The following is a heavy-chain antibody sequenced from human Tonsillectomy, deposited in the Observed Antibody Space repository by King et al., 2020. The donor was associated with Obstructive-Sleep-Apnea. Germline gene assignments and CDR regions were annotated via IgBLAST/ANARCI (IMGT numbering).Heavy chain of an antibody. Sequence: VQLQESGPGLVKPSETLSLTCTVSGGSVSSGSYYWSWIRQPPGKGLEWIGYIHYSGSTNYNPSLKSRVTISVDTSKNQFSLKLSSVTAADTAVYYCARDGLGYFDYWGQGTLVTVSS. V-gene: IGHV4-61*01. CDR3: ARDGLGYFDY. D-gene: IGHD3/OR15-3a*01. CDR1: GGSVSSGSYY. J-gene: IGHJ4*02. CDR2: IHYSGST.